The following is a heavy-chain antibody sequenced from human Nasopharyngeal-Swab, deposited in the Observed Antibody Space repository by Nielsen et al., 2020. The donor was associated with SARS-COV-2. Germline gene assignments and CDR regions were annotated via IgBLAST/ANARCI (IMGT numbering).Heavy chain of an antibody. CDR1: GGPMSSFAFDSY. Sequence: SETLSLTCTVSGGPMSSFAFDSYWAWIRQPPGMGLEWIGSMYHSGATYTNPSLKSRVTLSVDTSTNKFSLNLSSVTAADTAVYYCARWSSSSIKFDYWGQGTLVSVSS. CDR2: MYHSGAT. V-gene: IGHV4-39*01. J-gene: IGHJ4*02. CDR3: ARWSSSSIKFDY. D-gene: IGHD3-3*01.